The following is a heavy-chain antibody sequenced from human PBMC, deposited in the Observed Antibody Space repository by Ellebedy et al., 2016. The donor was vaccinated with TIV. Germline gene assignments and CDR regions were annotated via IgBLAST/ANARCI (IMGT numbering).Heavy chain of an antibody. CDR3: ATGLRLLEWSGLTDY. V-gene: IGHV3-23*01. CDR1: GFSFSSYA. Sequence: GESLKISCAASGFSFSSYAMSWVRQAPGKGLEWVSGIVGSGGSRYADSVKGRFTISRDNSKSTLDLQMSSLRAEDTAVYYCATGLRLLEWSGLTDYWGQGTLVTVSS. D-gene: IGHD3-3*01. CDR2: IVGSGGSR. J-gene: IGHJ4*02.